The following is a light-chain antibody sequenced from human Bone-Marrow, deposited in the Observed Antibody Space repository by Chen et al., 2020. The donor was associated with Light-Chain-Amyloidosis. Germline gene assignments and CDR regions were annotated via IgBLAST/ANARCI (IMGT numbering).Light chain of an antibody. CDR1: SSNIETYT. CDR3: AAWDASLSAHV. J-gene: IGLJ1*01. V-gene: IGLV1-47*01. CDR2: NNN. Sequence: QSVVTQPPSVSWTPGQRVTVSCSWSSSNIETYTKYWYQHLPGTAPKLRIYNNNQRPSGVPDRFSGSKAGSSASLAISGLRSEDEADYYCAAWDASLSAHVCGTGTKVTVL.